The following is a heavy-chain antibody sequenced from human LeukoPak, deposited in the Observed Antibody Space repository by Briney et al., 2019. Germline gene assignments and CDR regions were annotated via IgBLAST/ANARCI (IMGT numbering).Heavy chain of an antibody. J-gene: IGHJ4*02. CDR1: GGSISSYY. CDR2: IYYSGST. D-gene: IGHD3-10*01. Sequence: SSETLSLTCTVSGGSISSYYWSWIRQPPGKGLEWIGYIYYSGSTNYNPSLKSRVTISVDTSKNQFSLKLSFVTAADTAVYYCARGIWFGELNFDYWGQGTLVTVSS. V-gene: IGHV4-59*01. CDR3: ARGIWFGELNFDY.